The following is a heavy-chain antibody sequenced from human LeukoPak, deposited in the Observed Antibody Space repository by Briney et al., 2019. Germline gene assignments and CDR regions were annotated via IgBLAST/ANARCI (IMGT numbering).Heavy chain of an antibody. Sequence: KPSQTLSLTCTVSGGSISGYYWSWIRQPPGKGLEWIGYIYYSGSGSTNYNPSLKSRVTISVDTSKNQFSLKLSSVTAADTAVYYCARRGGHGGSFDYWGQGTLVTVSS. CDR1: GGSISGYY. CDR3: ARRGGHGGSFDY. CDR2: IYYSGSGST. J-gene: IGHJ4*02. V-gene: IGHV4-59*08. D-gene: IGHD4-23*01.